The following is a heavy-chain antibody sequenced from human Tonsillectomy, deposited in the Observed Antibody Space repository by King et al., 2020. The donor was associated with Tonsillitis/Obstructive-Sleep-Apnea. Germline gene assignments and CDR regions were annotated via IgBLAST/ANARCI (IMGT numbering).Heavy chain of an antibody. CDR3: ARGSDYSTSWYRRLGPD. J-gene: IGHJ4*01. CDR1: GFTFSNFG. CDR2: IWYDGSNK. D-gene: IGHD2-2*01. V-gene: IGHV3-33*01. Sequence: VQLVESGGGVVQPGRSLRLSCAASGFTFSNFGIHWVRQAPGKGLEWVAVIWYDGSNKYYADSVKGRFTISRDNSKNTLYLQMNSLRAEDTAVYYCARGSDYSTSWYRRLGPDWGHGTLVTVSS.